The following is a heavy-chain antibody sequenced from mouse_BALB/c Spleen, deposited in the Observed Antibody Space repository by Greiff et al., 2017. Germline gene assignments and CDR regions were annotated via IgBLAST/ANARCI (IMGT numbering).Heavy chain of an antibody. CDR3: ARGGPYAMDY. CDR1: GYSITSDYA. J-gene: IGHJ4*01. V-gene: IGHV3-2*02. CDR2: ISYSGST. Sequence: EVQLVESGPGLVKPSQSLSLTCTVTGYSITSDYAWNWIRQFPGNKLEWMGYISYSGSTSYNPSLKSRISITRDTSKNQFFLQLNSVTTEDTATYYCARGGPYAMDYWGQGTSVTVSS.